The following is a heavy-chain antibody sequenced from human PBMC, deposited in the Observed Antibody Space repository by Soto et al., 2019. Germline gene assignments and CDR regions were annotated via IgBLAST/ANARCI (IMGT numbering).Heavy chain of an antibody. CDR1: GYSFSSYW. V-gene: IGHV5-51*01. Sequence: PXDSLTLSCNGSGYSFSSYWIGLVRQMPGKGLEWMGIIYPGDSDTRYSPSFRGQVTISVDKSISTAYLQWSSLKASDTAMYFCARQTYYYGADVWGQGTTVTVSS. J-gene: IGHJ6*02. CDR3: ARQTYYYGADV. CDR2: IYPGDSDT.